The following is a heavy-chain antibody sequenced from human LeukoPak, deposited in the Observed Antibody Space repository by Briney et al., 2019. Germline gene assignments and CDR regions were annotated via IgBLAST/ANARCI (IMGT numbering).Heavy chain of an antibody. CDR3: AKDSGSSGYPRGFDY. CDR1: GFTFEDYA. CDR2: ISYDGSNK. Sequence: PGGSLRLSCAASGFTFEDYAMHWVRQAPGKGLEWVAVISYDGSNKYYVDSVKGRFTISRDNSKNTLYLQMNSLRAEDTAVYYCAKDSGSSGYPRGFDYWGQGTLVTVSS. J-gene: IGHJ4*02. D-gene: IGHD3-22*01. V-gene: IGHV3-30*18.